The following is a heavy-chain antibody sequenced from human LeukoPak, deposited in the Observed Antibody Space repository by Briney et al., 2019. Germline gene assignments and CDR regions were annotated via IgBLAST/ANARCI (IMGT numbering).Heavy chain of an antibody. Sequence: PSQTLSLTCTVSGGSISSGGYYWSWIRQHPGKGLEWIGYIYYSGSTYYNPSLKSRVTISVDTSKNQFSLKLSSVTAADTAVYYCARDFHGGNGRAYYFDYWGQGTLVTVSS. J-gene: IGHJ4*02. CDR2: IYYSGST. CDR1: GGSISSGGYY. D-gene: IGHD4-23*01. CDR3: ARDFHGGNGRAYYFDY. V-gene: IGHV4-31*03.